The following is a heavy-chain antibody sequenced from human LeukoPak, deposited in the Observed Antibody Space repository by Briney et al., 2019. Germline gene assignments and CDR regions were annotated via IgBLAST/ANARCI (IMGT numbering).Heavy chain of an antibody. CDR3: ASNYDFWSGYYLGWFDP. CDR2: ISGSGGGT. J-gene: IGHJ5*02. CDR1: GFTFSSYA. D-gene: IGHD3-3*01. Sequence: GGSLRLSCAASGFTFSSYAMSWVRQAPGKGLEWVSAISGSGGGTYYADSVKGRFTISRDNSKNTLYLQMNSLRAEDTAVYYCASNYDFWSGYYLGWFDPWGQGTLVTVSS. V-gene: IGHV3-23*01.